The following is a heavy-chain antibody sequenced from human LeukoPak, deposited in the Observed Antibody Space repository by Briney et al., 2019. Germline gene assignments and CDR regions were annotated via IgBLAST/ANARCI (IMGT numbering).Heavy chain of an antibody. CDR1: GYTFTGYY. D-gene: IGHD3-3*01. CDR3: ARDRYDFWSGYPDTNWFDP. J-gene: IGHJ5*02. CDR2: INPNSGGT. Sequence: EASVKVSCKASGYTFTGYYMHWVRQAPGQGLEWMGRINPNSGGTNYAQKFQGRVTMTRDTSISTAYMELSRLRSDDTAVYYCARDRYDFWSGYPDTNWFDPWGQGTLVTVSS. V-gene: IGHV1-2*06.